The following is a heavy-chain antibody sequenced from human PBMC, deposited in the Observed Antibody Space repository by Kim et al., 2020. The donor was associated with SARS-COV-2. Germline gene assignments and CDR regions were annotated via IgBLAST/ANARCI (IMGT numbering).Heavy chain of an antibody. CDR3: ARESYSSSWYGVRHWFDP. J-gene: IGHJ5*02. D-gene: IGHD6-13*01. V-gene: IGHV4-34*01. Sequence: LKSRVTISVDTSKNQFSLKLSSVTAADTAVYYCARESYSSSWYGVRHWFDPWGQGTLVTVSS.